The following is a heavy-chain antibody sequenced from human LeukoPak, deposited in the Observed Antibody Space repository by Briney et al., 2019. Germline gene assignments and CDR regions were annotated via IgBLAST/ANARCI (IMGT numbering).Heavy chain of an antibody. V-gene: IGHV4-4*02. D-gene: IGHD6-19*01. J-gene: IGHJ4*02. CDR2: IYHSGST. Sequence: SETLSLTCAVSGGSISSSNWWSWVRQPPGKGLEWIGEIYHSGSTNYNPSLKSRVTISVDKSKNQFSLKLSSVTAADTAVYYCARDWGYSSGWYYFDYWGQRTLVTVSS. CDR3: ARDWGYSSGWYYFDY. CDR1: GGSISSSNW.